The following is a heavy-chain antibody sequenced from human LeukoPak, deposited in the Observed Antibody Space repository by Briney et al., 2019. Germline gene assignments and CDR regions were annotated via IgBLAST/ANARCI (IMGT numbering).Heavy chain of an antibody. Sequence: SETLSLTCTVSGGSISSGDYYWGWIRQPPGKGLEWIGSIYHSGSTYYNPSLKSRVTISVDTSKNQFSLKLSSVTAADTAVYYCARQAGSPSFDYWGQGTLVTVSS. CDR3: ARQAGSPSFDY. J-gene: IGHJ4*02. D-gene: IGHD6-6*01. CDR1: GGSISSGDYY. CDR2: IYHSGST. V-gene: IGHV4-39*01.